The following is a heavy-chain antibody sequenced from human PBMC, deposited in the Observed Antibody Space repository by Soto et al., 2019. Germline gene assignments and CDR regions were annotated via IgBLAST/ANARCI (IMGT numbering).Heavy chain of an antibody. CDR3: ARGGAYNGGWFS. V-gene: IGHV3-74*01. J-gene: IGHJ4*02. Sequence: EVQLVESGGGLVQPGGSLRLSCAASGFNFSGYWMHWVRQSPGKGLVWVSRLNSDGSITSYADSVKGRFTISRDNAKNTLYLQMNSLRAEDTAVYFCARGGAYNGGWFSWGPGTLVTVSS. CDR1: GFNFSGYW. CDR2: LNSDGSIT. D-gene: IGHD6-19*01.